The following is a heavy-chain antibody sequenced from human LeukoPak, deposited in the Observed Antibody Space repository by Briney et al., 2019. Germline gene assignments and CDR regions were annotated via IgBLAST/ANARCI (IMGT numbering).Heavy chain of an antibody. J-gene: IGHJ5*02. CDR3: ARDKLGLGELSLYDQ. CDR2: MNPNSGGT. Sequence: ASVKVSCKPSGYTLTVYYMHWVRQAPGQGLEWMGWMNPNSGGTKYAQKFQGRVTMTRDTSISTAYMELSRLRSDDTAMYYCARDKLGLGELSLYDQWGQGTLVTVFS. V-gene: IGHV1-2*02. CDR1: GYTLTVYY. D-gene: IGHD3-16*02.